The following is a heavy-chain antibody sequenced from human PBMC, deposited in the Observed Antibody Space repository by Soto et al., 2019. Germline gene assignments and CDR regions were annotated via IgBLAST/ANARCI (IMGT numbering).Heavy chain of an antibody. Sequence: QITLKESGPTLVKPTQTLTLTCTFSGFSLSTSGVGVGWIRQPPGKALEWLALIYWNDDKRYSPSLKSRLTITKDTSKNQVVLTMTNMDPVDTATYYCAHGTSEDTSQQLVLYDAFDIWGQGTMVTVSS. CDR2: IYWNDDK. CDR3: AHGTSEDTSQQLVLYDAFDI. D-gene: IGHD6-13*01. V-gene: IGHV2-5*01. J-gene: IGHJ3*02. CDR1: GFSLSTSGVG.